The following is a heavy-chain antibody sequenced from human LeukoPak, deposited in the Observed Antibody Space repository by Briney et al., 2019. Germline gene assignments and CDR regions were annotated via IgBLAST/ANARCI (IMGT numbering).Heavy chain of an antibody. Sequence: PGRSLRLSCAASGFTFSSYVMHWVRQAPGKGLEWVAIISYDGSNEYYADSVKGRFTISRDNSKNTLYLQMNSLRAADTAVYYCARDGYSAIDYWGQGTLVTVSS. CDR3: ARDGYSAIDY. CDR1: GFTFSSYV. D-gene: IGHD1-26*01. V-gene: IGHV3-30*04. J-gene: IGHJ4*02. CDR2: ISYDGSNE.